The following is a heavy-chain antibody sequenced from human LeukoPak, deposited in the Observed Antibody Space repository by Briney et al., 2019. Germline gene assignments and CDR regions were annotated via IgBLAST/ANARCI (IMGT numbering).Heavy chain of an antibody. J-gene: IGHJ4*02. Sequence: SETLSLTCAVYGGSFSGYYWSWIRQPPGKGLEWIGEINHSGSTNYNPSLKSRVTMSVDTSKNQFSLELSSVTAADTAVYYCARRSDTAMVFDDYWGRGTLVTVSS. V-gene: IGHV4-34*01. CDR1: GGSFSGYY. CDR2: INHSGST. CDR3: ARRSDTAMVFDDY. D-gene: IGHD5-18*01.